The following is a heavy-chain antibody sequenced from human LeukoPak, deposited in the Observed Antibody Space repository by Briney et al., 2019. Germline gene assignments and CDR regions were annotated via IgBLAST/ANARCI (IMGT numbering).Heavy chain of an antibody. V-gene: IGHV3-23*01. D-gene: IGHD3-10*01. CDR2: ISGSGGTT. Sequence: GGSLRLSCAASGFTFSGYSMNWVRQAPGKGLEWVSTISGSGGTTYYADSVQGRFIISRDNSRNTLFVQMNSLRAEDTAIYYCAKGPSYGSGSYYTPQYYFDYWGQGTLVTVSS. J-gene: IGHJ4*02. CDR3: AKGPSYGSGSYYTPQYYFDY. CDR1: GFTFSGYS.